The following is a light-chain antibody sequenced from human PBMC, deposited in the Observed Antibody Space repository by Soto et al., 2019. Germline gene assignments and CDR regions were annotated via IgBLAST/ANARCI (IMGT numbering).Light chain of an antibody. V-gene: IGKV3-20*01. CDR1: QSVSSSY. CDR2: GAS. CDR3: QQYGSSP. Sequence: EIVLTQSPGTLSLSPGERATLSCRASQSVSSSYLAWYQQKPGQAPRLLIHGASSRATGIPDRFSGSGSGTDFTLTISSLAPAASAVYYCQQYGSSPFGGGTKVEIK. J-gene: IGKJ4*01.